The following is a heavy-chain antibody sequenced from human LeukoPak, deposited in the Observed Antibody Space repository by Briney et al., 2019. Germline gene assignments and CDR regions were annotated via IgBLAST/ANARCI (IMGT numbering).Heavy chain of an antibody. CDR3: AKSGGAGAFDI. Sequence: PGGSLRLSCAASGFTFTNYAMSWVRQAPGKGLEWVSSISNIGGGTYYADSVKSRSTISRDNSKNTLYLQMNSLRAEDTAEYYCAKSGGAGAFDIWGRGTMVTVSS. V-gene: IGHV3-23*01. D-gene: IGHD1-26*01. CDR1: GFTFTNYA. CDR2: ISNIGGGT. J-gene: IGHJ3*02.